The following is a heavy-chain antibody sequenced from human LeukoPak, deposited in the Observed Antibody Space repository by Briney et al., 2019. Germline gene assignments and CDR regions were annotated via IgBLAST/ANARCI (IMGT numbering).Heavy chain of an antibody. CDR2: IKQDGSEK. CDR1: GFTFSSYW. Sequence: RGSLRLSCAASGFTFSSYWMSWVRQAPGKGLEWVANIKQDGSEKYYVDSVKGRFTISRDNAKNSLYLQMNSLRAEDTAVYYCARDQMVGADDAFDIWGQGTMVTVSS. CDR3: ARDQMVGADDAFDI. D-gene: IGHD1-26*01. V-gene: IGHV3-7*01. J-gene: IGHJ3*02.